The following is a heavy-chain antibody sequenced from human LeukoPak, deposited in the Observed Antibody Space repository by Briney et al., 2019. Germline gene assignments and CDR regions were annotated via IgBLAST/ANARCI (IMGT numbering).Heavy chain of an antibody. CDR3: ARAVTTVVTGAQYFDL. D-gene: IGHD4-23*01. Sequence: ASVKVSCKASGYTFTSYYMHWVRQTPGQGLEWMGIINPSGGSTSYAQKFQGRVTMTRDTSTSTVYMELSSLRSEDTAVYYCARAVTTVVTGAQYFDLWGRGTLVTVSS. CDR2: INPSGGST. CDR1: GYTFTSYY. J-gene: IGHJ2*01. V-gene: IGHV1-46*01.